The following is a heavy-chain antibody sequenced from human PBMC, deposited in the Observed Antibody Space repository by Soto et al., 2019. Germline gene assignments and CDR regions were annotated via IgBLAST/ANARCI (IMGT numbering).Heavy chain of an antibody. D-gene: IGHD4-17*01. Sequence: GGSLRLSCAASGFTFSIYAMTGVRQAPGKGLEWVSVISSGGGSTYYADSVKGRFTISRDNSKNTMYLQMNSLRAEDTAVYYCAKDLETSVVRAYDCWGQGTLVTVSS. CDR3: AKDLETSVVRAYDC. CDR2: ISSGGGST. CDR1: GFTFSIYA. V-gene: IGHV3-23*01. J-gene: IGHJ4*02.